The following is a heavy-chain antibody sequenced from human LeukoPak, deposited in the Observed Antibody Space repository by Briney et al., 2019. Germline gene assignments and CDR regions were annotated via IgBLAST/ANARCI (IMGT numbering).Heavy chain of an antibody. J-gene: IGHJ4*02. Sequence: GESLRLSCAASGFPFSSYAMSWVRQPPGEGLEWVSGVSGSGDTTYYADSVKDRFTISRDNSKNTLYLQMDSLRAEDAAVYYCAKSDYYDESGHPSSFEYWGQGTLVTVSS. CDR3: AKSDYYDESGHPSSFEY. D-gene: IGHD3-16*01. CDR1: GFPFSSYA. V-gene: IGHV3-23*01. CDR2: VSGSGDTT.